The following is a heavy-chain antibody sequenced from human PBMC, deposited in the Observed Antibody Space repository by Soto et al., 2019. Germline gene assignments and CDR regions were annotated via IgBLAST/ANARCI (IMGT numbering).Heavy chain of an antibody. Sequence: PSETLLSSGTGSGGSVSSYWWASYRQPPGKGLEWIGYIYYSGSTNYNPSLKSRVTISVDTSKNQFSLKLSSVTAADTAVYYCARFPRGYSYGHFDYWGQGTLVTGS. CDR3: ARFPRGYSYGHFDY. CDR1: GGSVSSYW. J-gene: IGHJ4*02. CDR2: IYYSGST. V-gene: IGHV4-59*02. D-gene: IGHD5-18*01.